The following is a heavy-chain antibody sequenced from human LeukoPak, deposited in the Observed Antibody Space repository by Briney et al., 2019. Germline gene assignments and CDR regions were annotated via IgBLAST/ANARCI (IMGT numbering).Heavy chain of an antibody. J-gene: IGHJ4*02. D-gene: IGHD2-21*02. V-gene: IGHV4-31*03. CDR3: ARDPIAYCGADCYSD. CDR2: IYYTGST. CDR1: GASIISGGYY. Sequence: TSQTLSLTCTVSGASIISGGYYWSWIRQHPGKGLEWIGYIYYTGSTYYNPSLKNRLTISIDTSKSQFSLKLTSVTAADTAVYYCARDPIAYCGADCYSDWGQGTLVTVSS.